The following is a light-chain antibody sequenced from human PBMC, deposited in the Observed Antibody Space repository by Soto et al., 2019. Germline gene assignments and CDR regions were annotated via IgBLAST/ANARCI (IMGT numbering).Light chain of an antibody. CDR2: GAS. CDR3: QQYGSSPGIT. J-gene: IGKJ5*01. Sequence: EIVLTQSPGTLSLSPGERATPSCRASQSVSSSYLAWYQQKPGQAPRLLIYGASSRATGIPDRFSGSGSGTDFTLTISRLEPEDFAVYYCQQYGSSPGITFGQGTRLEIK. CDR1: QSVSSSY. V-gene: IGKV3-20*01.